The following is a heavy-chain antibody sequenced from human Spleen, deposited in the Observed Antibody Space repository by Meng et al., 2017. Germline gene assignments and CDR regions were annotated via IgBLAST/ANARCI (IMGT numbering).Heavy chain of an antibody. CDR3: AKGSYSYGLSAPDY. J-gene: IGHJ4*02. Sequence: GGSLRLSCAASGITFNRHALSWVRQAPGKGLEWVSVISDGSGTIYYADSVKGRFTISRDNSKNTLYLQMNSLRAEDTAVYYCAKGSYSYGLSAPDYWGQGTLVTVSS. V-gene: IGHV3-23*01. CDR2: ISDGSGTI. CDR1: GITFNRHA. D-gene: IGHD5-18*01.